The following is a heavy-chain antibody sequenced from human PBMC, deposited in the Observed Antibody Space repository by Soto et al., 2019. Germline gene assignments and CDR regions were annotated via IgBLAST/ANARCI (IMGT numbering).Heavy chain of an antibody. CDR1: GGSISSYY. V-gene: IGHV4-4*07. D-gene: IGHD3-3*01. J-gene: IGHJ6*02. Sequence: SETLSLTCTVSGGSISSYYWSWIRQPAGKGLEWIGRIYTSGSTNYNPSLKSRVTMPVDTSKNQFSLKLSSVTAADTAVYYCARDPTYYDFWSGYSSYYYGMDVWGQGTTVT. CDR3: ARDPTYYDFWSGYSSYYYGMDV. CDR2: IYTSGST.